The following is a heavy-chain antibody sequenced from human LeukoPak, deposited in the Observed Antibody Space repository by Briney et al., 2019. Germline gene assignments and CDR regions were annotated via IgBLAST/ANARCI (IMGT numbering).Heavy chain of an antibody. CDR3: AKVTTIAARRSDFVH. J-gene: IGHJ4*02. CDR1: GFAFSSYA. CDR2: ISASGGSA. V-gene: IGHV3-23*01. D-gene: IGHD6-6*01. Sequence: PGGSLRLSCAASGFAFSSYAMSWVRQAPGKGLEWVSAISASGGSAFYADSVKGRFTISRDNSKNTLYLQMNSLRVEDTAVYYCAKVTTIAARRSDFVHWGQGTLVTVSS.